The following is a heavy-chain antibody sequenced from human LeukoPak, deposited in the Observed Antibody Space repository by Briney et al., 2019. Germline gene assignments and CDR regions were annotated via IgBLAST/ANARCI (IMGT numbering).Heavy chain of an antibody. D-gene: IGHD2-21*01. CDR3: AREWGLIAVAGGPGY. CDR1: GFSFSKYG. CDR2: IWYDGHNK. Sequence: GGSLRLSCVASGFSFSKYGMHWVRQAPGKGLQWLAIIWYDGHNKYYADSVKGRFTISSDNSKHTLFLEMNDLKAEDTAVYYCAREWGLIAVAGGPGYWGQGTLVTVSS. J-gene: IGHJ4*02. V-gene: IGHV3-33*01.